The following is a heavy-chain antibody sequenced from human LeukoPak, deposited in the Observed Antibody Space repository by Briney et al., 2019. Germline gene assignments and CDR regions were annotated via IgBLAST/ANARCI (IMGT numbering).Heavy chain of an antibody. CDR1: GFTFSSYG. Sequence: GGSLRLSCAASGFTFSSYGMHWVRQAPGKGLEWVAFIRYDGSNKYYADSVKGRFTISRDNSKNTLYLQMNSLRAEDTAVYYCAKDRMVRSITSCYSYLDYWGQGTLVTVSS. D-gene: IGHD2-2*02. J-gene: IGHJ4*02. CDR2: IRYDGSNK. V-gene: IGHV3-30*02. CDR3: AKDRMVRSITSCYSYLDY.